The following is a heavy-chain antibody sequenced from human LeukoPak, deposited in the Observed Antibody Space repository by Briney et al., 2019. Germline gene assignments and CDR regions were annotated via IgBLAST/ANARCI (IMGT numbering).Heavy chain of an antibody. V-gene: IGHV4-59*01. CDR1: GGSIRSYY. Sequence: SETLSLTCTASGGSIRSYYWSWIRQPPGKGLEWIGYLDYSGSTNCNPSLKSRVTISVDTSKNQFSLKMSSVTARGTAVYYCAGVGDTTMACWGQGTLVTVSS. CDR3: AGVGDTTMAC. CDR2: LDYSGST. J-gene: IGHJ4*02. D-gene: IGHD5-18*01.